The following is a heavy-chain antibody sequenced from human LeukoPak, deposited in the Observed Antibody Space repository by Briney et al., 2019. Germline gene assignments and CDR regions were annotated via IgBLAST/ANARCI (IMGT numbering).Heavy chain of an antibody. CDR2: IYYSGST. CDR1: GGSVSSGSYY. CDR3: ARDWAAAGERWFDP. Sequence: PSETLSLTCTVSGGSVSSGSYYWSWIRQPPGKGLERIGYIYYSGSTNYNPSLKSRVTISVDTSKNQFSLKLSSVTAADTAVYYCARDWAAAGERWFDPWGQGTLVTVSS. D-gene: IGHD6-13*01. V-gene: IGHV4-61*01. J-gene: IGHJ5*02.